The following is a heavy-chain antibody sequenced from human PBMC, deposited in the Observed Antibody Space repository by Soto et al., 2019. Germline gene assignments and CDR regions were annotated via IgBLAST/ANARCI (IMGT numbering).Heavy chain of an antibody. J-gene: IGHJ4*02. Sequence: EVQLVESGGGLVQPGGSLRLSCAASGFTFSSYSMKWVRQAPGKGLEWVSYISSSSSTIYYADSVKGRFTISRDNAKNSLYLQMNSLRDEDTAVYYCARVRNMGGQPTGLDYWGQGTLVTVSS. V-gene: IGHV3-48*02. CDR3: ARVRNMGGQPTGLDY. D-gene: IGHD3-16*01. CDR2: ISSSSSTI. CDR1: GFTFSSYS.